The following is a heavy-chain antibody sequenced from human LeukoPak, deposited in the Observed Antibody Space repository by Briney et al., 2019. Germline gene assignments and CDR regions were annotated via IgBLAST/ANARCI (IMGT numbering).Heavy chain of an antibody. Sequence: GGSLRLSCAASGFTFDDYAMHWVRQAPGKGLEWVSSISSSSSYIYYADSVKGRFTISRDNAKNSLYLQMNSLRAEDTAVYYCARSYSSGYYFTLDYWGQGTLVTVSS. D-gene: IGHD3-22*01. CDR2: ISSSSSYI. CDR1: GFTFDDYA. V-gene: IGHV3-21*01. J-gene: IGHJ4*02. CDR3: ARSYSSGYYFTLDY.